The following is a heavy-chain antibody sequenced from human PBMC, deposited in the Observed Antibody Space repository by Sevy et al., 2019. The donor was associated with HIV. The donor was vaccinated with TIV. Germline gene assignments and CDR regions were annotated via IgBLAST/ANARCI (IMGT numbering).Heavy chain of an antibody. CDR1: GFTVSSNF. CDR2: IYSGGST. Sequence: GGSLRLSCAASGFTVSSNFMSWVRQAPGKGLEWVSVIYSGGSTYYADSVKGRFTISRDNSKNTLYLQMNSLRAEDTAVYYCARDQGARITMVRGVMIYYYYGMDVWGRGTTVTV. V-gene: IGHV3-53*01. CDR3: ARDQGARITMVRGVMIYYYYGMDV. J-gene: IGHJ6*02. D-gene: IGHD3-10*01.